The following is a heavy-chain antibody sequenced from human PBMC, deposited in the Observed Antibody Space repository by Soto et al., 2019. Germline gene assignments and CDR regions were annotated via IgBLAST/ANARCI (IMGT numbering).Heavy chain of an antibody. CDR2: ISYDGSNK. D-gene: IGHD5-12*01. J-gene: IGHJ4*02. CDR3: ASAGIYSDWRHFDY. CDR1: GFTFSSYG. Sequence: QVQLVESGGGVVQPGRSLRLSCAASGFTFSSYGMHWVRQAPGKGLEWVAVISYDGSNKYYADSVKGRFTISRDNSKNTLYLQMNSLRAEDTAVYFCASAGIYSDWRHFDYWGQGALVTVSS. V-gene: IGHV3-30*03.